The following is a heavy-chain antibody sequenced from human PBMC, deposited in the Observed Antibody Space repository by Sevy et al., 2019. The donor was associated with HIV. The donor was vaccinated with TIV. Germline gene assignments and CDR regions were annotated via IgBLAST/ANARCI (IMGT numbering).Heavy chain of an antibody. D-gene: IGHD3-3*01. V-gene: IGHV3-30*02. CDR2: IRYDGSNK. CDR1: GFTFSSYG. CDR3: AKDGNDFWSRYYSYYYYGMDV. Sequence: GGSLRLSCAASGFTFSSYGMHWVRQAPGKGLEWVAFIRYDGSNKYYADSVKGRFTISRDNSKNTLYLQMNSLRAEDTAVYYGAKDGNDFWSRYYSYYYYGMDVWGQGTTVTVSS. J-gene: IGHJ6*02.